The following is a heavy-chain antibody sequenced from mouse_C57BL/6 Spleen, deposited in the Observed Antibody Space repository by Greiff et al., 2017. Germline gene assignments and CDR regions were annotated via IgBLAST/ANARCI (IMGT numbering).Heavy chain of an antibody. CDR1: GYTFTSYW. J-gene: IGHJ3*01. CDR2: INPSNGGT. CDR3: ARAGVIYYDYDWFAY. D-gene: IGHD2-4*01. Sequence: VQLQQPGTELVKPGASVKLSCKASGYTFTSYWMPWVKQRPGQGLEWIGNINPSNGGTNYNEKFKSKATLTVDKSSSTAYMQLSSLTSEDSAVYYCARAGVIYYDYDWFAYWGQGTLVTVSA. V-gene: IGHV1-53*01.